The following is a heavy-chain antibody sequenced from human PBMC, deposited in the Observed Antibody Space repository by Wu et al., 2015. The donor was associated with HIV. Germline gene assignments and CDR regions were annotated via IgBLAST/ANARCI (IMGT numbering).Heavy chain of an antibody. CDR1: GDSINSGYYY. V-gene: IGHV4-30-4*08. J-gene: IGHJ6*02. CDR3: ARDTYYYGMDV. CDR2: IYYSGST. Sequence: QVQLQESGPGLVKPSQTLSLLCTVSGDSINSGYYYWSWIRQPPGKGLEWIGYIYYSGSTDYNPSLKSRISMSVGTSKNQFSLKLSSVTAADTAVYYCARDTYYYGMDVWGQGTTVTVSS.